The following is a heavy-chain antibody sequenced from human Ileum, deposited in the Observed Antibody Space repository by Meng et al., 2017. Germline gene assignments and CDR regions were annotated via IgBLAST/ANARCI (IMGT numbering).Heavy chain of an antibody. Sequence: QVQLQWSGPGLVGPAETPSLICTVSGGSVSSDGFQWGWVRQPPGKGLEWIGYASTNYNPSLKSRVTISLDTSKNQFSLELSSVTAADTAVYYCARDHWGSLDYWGQGILVTVSS. CDR3: ARDHWGSLDY. J-gene: IGHJ4*02. CDR2: AST. V-gene: IGHV4-61*08. D-gene: IGHD7-27*01. CDR1: GGSVSSDGFQ.